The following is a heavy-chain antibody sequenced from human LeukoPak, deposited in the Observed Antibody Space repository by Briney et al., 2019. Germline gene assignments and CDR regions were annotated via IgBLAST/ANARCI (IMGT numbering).Heavy chain of an antibody. CDR2: INPNSGGT. Sequence: GGSPRLSCAASGFTFSSYWMSWVRQAPGKGLEWMGWINPNSGGTNYAQKFQGWVTMTRDTSIGTAYMELSRLRSDDTAVYYCARFPLFRGSGYYYDYWGQGTLVTVSS. V-gene: IGHV1-2*04. CDR1: GFTFSSYW. CDR3: ARFPLFRGSGYYYDY. D-gene: IGHD3-22*01. J-gene: IGHJ4*02.